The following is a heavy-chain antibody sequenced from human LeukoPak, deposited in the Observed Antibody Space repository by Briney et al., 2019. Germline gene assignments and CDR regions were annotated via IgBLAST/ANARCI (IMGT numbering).Heavy chain of an antibody. CDR1: GFTFTSSA. V-gene: IGHV1-58*02. Sequence: EASVKVSCKASGFTFTSSAMQWVRQARGQRLEWIGWIVVGSGNTNYAQKFQERVTITRGMSTSTAYMELSSLRSEDTAVYYCAAVGGYGYYYYYYMDVWGKGTTVTVPS. D-gene: IGHD5-12*01. CDR2: IVVGSGNT. CDR3: AAVGGYGYYYYYYMDV. J-gene: IGHJ6*03.